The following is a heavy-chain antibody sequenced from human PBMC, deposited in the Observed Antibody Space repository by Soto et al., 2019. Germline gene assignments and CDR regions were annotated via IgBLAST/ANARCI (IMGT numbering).Heavy chain of an antibody. V-gene: IGHV3-33*01. CDR3: ARDLGYYYDSSGYGNPDY. D-gene: IGHD3-22*01. Sequence: PGGSLRLSCAASGFTFSSYGMHWVRQAPGKGLEWVAVIWYDGSNKYYADSVKGRFTISRDNSKNTLYLQMNSLRAEDTAVYYCARDLGYYYDSSGYGNPDYWGQGTLVTVSS. J-gene: IGHJ4*02. CDR1: GFTFSSYG. CDR2: IWYDGSNK.